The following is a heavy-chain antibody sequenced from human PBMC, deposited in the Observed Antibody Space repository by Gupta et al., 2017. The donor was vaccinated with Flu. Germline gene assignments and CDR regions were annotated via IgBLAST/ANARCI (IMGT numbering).Heavy chain of an antibody. CDR2: VNPHSGSR. V-gene: IGHV1-2*06. CDR1: GYSFTDYY. Sequence: VQLVQSGADVGKPGASVKVSCKASGYSFTDYYIHWVRQAPGQGLEWMGRVNPHSGSRNYEHKFQGRVTLAMDTAISTAYMELNRLRSDDTAVYYCARERFCNTDSCYRGFEPWGQGTLGSVAS. D-gene: IGHD2/OR15-2a*01. CDR3: ARERFCNTDSCYRGFEP. J-gene: IGHJ5*02.